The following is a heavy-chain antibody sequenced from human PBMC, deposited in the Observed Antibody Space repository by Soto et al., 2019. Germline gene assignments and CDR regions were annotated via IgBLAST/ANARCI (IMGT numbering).Heavy chain of an antibody. CDR3: ARHLAPWPVSDAFDI. V-gene: IGHV5-10-1*01. CDR1: GYNFTRYW. Sequence: GESLKISCKGSGYNFTRYWISWVRQMPGKGLEWMGMIDPSDSYTNYSPSFQGHVTISADKSISTAYLQWSSLKASDTDMYYCARHLAPWPVSDAFDISGQGTMVTVSS. CDR2: IDPSDSYT. J-gene: IGHJ3*02. D-gene: IGHD3-3*02.